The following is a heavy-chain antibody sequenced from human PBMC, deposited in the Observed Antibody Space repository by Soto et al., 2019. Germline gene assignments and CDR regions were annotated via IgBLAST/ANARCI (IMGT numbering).Heavy chain of an antibody. V-gene: IGHV1-69*12. D-gene: IGHD6-19*01. CDR3: TQTLGSAVAGPGRFDL. Sequence: QVQLVQSGAAVKKPGSSVKVSCKASGGTFSTYAISWVRQAPGQGLEWMGGIIPIFGTANYAQKFQGRVPITADESTSTAYMELSSLRSEDTAVYYCTQTLGSAVAGPGRFDLWGRGTLVTVSS. J-gene: IGHJ2*01. CDR1: GGTFSTYA. CDR2: IIPIFGTA.